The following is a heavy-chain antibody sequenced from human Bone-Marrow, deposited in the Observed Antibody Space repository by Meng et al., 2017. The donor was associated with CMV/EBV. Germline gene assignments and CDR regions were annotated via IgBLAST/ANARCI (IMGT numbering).Heavy chain of an antibody. D-gene: IGHD6-13*01. J-gene: IGHJ4*02. CDR1: GYTFTSYD. Sequence: ASVKVSCKASGYTFTSYDINWVRQATGQGLEWMGWMNPNSGNTGYAQKFQGRVTITRNTSISTAYMELRSLRSDDTAVYYCAREAYSISWDYFDYWGEGTLVTVSS. CDR2: MNPNSGNT. CDR3: AREAYSISWDYFDY. V-gene: IGHV1-8*03.